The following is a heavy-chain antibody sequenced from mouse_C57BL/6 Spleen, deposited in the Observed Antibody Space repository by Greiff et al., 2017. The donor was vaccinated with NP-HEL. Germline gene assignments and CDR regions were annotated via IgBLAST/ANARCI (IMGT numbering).Heavy chain of an antibody. CDR1: GFTFSSYA. V-gene: IGHV5-4*01. CDR3: AREGLLRGFAY. D-gene: IGHD1-1*01. Sequence: EVKLVESGGGLVKPGGSLKLSCAASGFTFSSYAMSWVRQTPEKRLEWVATISDGGSYTYYPDNVKGRFTISRDNAKNNLYLQMSHLKSEDTAMYDCAREGLLRGFAYWGQGTLVTVSA. J-gene: IGHJ3*01. CDR2: ISDGGSYT.